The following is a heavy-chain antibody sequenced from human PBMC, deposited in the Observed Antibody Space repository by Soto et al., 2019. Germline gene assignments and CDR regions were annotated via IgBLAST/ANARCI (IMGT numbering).Heavy chain of an antibody. J-gene: IGHJ6*02. Sequence: SETLSLTRTVSGGSISRGTYFWNWVRQQPGKGLEWIGYIYYSGITYYNPSLKSRLTISVDTSKNQFSLKLTSVTAADTAIYYCARDRYYGGNSVDYYYGMDVWGQGTTVTVSS. CDR3: ARDRYYGGNSVDYYYGMDV. CDR2: IYYSGIT. V-gene: IGHV4-31*03. CDR1: GGSISRGTYF. D-gene: IGHD4-17*01.